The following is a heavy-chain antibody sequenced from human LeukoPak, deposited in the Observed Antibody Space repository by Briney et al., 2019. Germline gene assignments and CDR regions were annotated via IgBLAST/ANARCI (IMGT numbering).Heavy chain of an antibody. V-gene: IGHV3-23*01. CDR2: ISGSGGST. J-gene: IGHJ4*02. CDR3: AKGRITMVRGVIFFDY. CDR1: GFTFSSYA. Sequence: GGSLRLSCAASGFTFSSYAMSWVRQAPGKGLEWVSAISGSGGSTYYADSVKGRFTISRDNSKNTLYLQTNSLRAEDTAVYYCAKGRITMVRGVIFFDYWGQGTLVTVSS. D-gene: IGHD3-10*01.